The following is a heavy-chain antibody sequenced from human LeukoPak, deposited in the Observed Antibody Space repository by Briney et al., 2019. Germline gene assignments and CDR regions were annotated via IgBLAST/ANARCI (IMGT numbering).Heavy chain of an antibody. CDR2: IRGTGDSP. V-gene: IGHV1-46*01. CDR1: GYTFTGYY. CDR3: ARAPGGTLDF. J-gene: IGHJ4*02. D-gene: IGHD4-23*01. Sequence: GASVKVSCKASGYTFTGYYMHWVRQAPGQGLEWVGLIRGTGDSPDYAQKFQGRVTVTCDTSTNTLYLELRSLKLEDTAVYYCARAPGGTLDFWGQGTLVTVSS.